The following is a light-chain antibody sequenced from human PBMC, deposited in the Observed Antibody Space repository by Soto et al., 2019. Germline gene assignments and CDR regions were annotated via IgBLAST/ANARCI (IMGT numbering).Light chain of an antibody. J-gene: IGKJ3*01. V-gene: IGKV3-20*01. CDR3: QQYGRSPPGFT. CDR2: GTS. CDR1: QTISSNY. Sequence: EIVLTQSPGTLSLSPGERASLSCRASQTISSNYLAWYQQKPGQAPRPLIYGTSFRATGIPDRFSGSGSGTDFTLTISRLEPDDFAVYYWQQYGRSPPGFTFGPGTKVYLK.